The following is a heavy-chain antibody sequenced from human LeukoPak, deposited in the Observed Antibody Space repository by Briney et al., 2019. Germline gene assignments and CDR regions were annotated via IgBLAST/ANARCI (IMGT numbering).Heavy chain of an antibody. J-gene: IGHJ4*02. CDR1: GYTFTDYY. D-gene: IGHD3-22*01. CDR2: MHPNSGGT. Sequence: ASVKVPCKASGYTFTDYYLHWLRQAPGQGLEWMGWMHPNSGGTNYAQNFQGRVTMTRDTSITTAYMELSRLTSDDTAVYYCASLAHFDGSTYYPDFWGQGTLVTVSS. CDR3: ASLAHFDGSTYYPDF. V-gene: IGHV1-2*02.